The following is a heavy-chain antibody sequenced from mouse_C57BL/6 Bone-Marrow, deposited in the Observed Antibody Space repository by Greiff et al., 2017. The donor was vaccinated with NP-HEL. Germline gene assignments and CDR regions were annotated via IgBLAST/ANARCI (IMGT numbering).Heavy chain of an antibody. CDR3: ARGRDYDVWFAY. CDR1: GYSITSGYY. V-gene: IGHV3-6*01. J-gene: IGHJ3*01. Sequence: EVHLVESGPGLVKPSQSLSLTCSVTGYSITSGYYWNWIRQFPGNKLEWMGYISYDGSNNYNPTLKNRISITRDTSKNQFFLKLNSVTTEDTATYYCARGRDYDVWFAYWGQGTLVTVSA. D-gene: IGHD2-4*01. CDR2: ISYDGSN.